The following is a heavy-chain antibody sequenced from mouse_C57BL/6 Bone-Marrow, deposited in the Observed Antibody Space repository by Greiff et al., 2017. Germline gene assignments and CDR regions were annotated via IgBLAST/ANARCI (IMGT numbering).Heavy chain of an antibody. J-gene: IGHJ3*01. Sequence: EVQVVESGGDLVKPGGSLKLSCAASGFTFSSYGMSWVRQTPDKRLEWVATISSGGSYTYYPDSVKGRFPISRDNATNTLYLQMSSLKSEDTAMYYCARLERSLFAYWGQGTLVTVSA. CDR3: ARLERSLFAY. CDR1: GFTFSSYG. V-gene: IGHV5-6*01. CDR2: ISSGGSYT.